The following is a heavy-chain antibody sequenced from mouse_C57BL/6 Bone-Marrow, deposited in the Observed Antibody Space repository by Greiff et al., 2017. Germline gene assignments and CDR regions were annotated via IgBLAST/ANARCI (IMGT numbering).Heavy chain of an antibody. V-gene: IGHV14-2*01. CDR3: APLLWYPWFAY. CDR1: GFNIKDYY. D-gene: IGHD2-1*01. Sequence: EVQLQQSGAELVKPGASVKLSCTASGFNIKDYYMHWVKQRTEQGLEWIGRIDPEDGATKYAPKFQGKATITADTSSNTAYLQLSSLTSEDSAVYYCAPLLWYPWFAYWGQGTLVTVSA. J-gene: IGHJ3*01. CDR2: IDPEDGAT.